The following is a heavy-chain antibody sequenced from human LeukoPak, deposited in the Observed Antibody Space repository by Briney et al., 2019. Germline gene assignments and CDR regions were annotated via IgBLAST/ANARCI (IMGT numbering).Heavy chain of an antibody. Sequence: GRSLTLSCAASGFTFSSYAMHWVRQAPGKGLEWVAVISYDGSNKYYADSVKGRFTISRDNSKNTLYLQMNSLRAEDTAVYYCAREGSSSSRYFDYWGQGTLVTVSS. CDR2: ISYDGSNK. CDR1: GFTFSSYA. J-gene: IGHJ4*02. D-gene: IGHD6-6*01. V-gene: IGHV3-30*01. CDR3: AREGSSSSRYFDY.